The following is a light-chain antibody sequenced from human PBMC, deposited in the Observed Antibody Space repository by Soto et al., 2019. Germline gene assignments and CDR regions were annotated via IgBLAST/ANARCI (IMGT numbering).Light chain of an antibody. J-gene: IGLJ1*01. CDR2: QDS. V-gene: IGLV3-1*01. Sequence: SDELTQPPSVSVSPGQPASITCSGDKLGDEYACWYQQKPGQSPVLVIYQDSKRPSGIPERFSGSNSGNTATLTISGTQTMDEADYYCQAWDSINASYVFGTGTKVTV. CDR3: QAWDSINASYV. CDR1: KLGDEY.